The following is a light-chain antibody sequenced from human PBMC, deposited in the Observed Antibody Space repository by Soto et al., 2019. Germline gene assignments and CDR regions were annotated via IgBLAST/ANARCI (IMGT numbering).Light chain of an antibody. CDR1: QTVNRNY. Sequence: EIVLTQSPGTLALSLGDGATLSCRASQTVNRNYLAWYHQKPGQPPRLLIYGVSNRATGVPDRFSGGGSGXXXXXXXXSLEPDDFGTYYCQQYIDSPRTFGQGTRVEVK. J-gene: IGKJ1*01. CDR3: QQYIDSPRT. V-gene: IGKV3-20*01. CDR2: GVS.